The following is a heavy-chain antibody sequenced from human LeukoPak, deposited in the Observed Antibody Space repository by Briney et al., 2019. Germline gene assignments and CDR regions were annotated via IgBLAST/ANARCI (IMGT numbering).Heavy chain of an antibody. V-gene: IGHV3-21*01. CDR2: ISSSSSYI. CDR3: ARDSSGWYSYYYYYMDV. Sequence: GGSLRHSCAASGFTFSSYSMNWLRQAPGKGLEWVSSISSSSSYIHYEDSVKGRFTISRDNVKNSLYLQMNSLGAEDTAVYYCARDSSGWYSYYYYYMDVWGKGTTVTVSS. D-gene: IGHD6-19*01. J-gene: IGHJ6*03. CDR1: GFTFSSYS.